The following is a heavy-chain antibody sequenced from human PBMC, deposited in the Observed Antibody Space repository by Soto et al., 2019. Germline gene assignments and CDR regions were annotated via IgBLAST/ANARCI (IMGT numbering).Heavy chain of an antibody. CDR2: IIPILGTA. Sequence: SVEVSFQASRGTFISYAISWVRQAPGQGLEWMGGIIPILGTANYAQKFQGRVTITADKSTSTAYMELSSLRSEDTAVYYCARAGDDSSGWMYWGQGTLVTVSS. J-gene: IGHJ4*02. D-gene: IGHD3-22*01. CDR3: ARAGDDSSGWMY. CDR1: RGTFISYA. V-gene: IGHV1-69*06.